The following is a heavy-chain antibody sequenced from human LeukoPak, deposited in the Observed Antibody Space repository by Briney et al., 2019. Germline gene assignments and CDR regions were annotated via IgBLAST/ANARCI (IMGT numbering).Heavy chain of an antibody. Sequence: SETLSLTCTVSGGSISSSSYYWGWIRQPPGKGLEWIGSIYYSGSTYYNPSLKSRVTISVDTSKNQFSLKLSSVTAADTAVYYCAGPGTLEDYVYVWGSYRYWGQGTLVTVSS. D-gene: IGHD3-16*02. J-gene: IGHJ4*02. CDR2: IYYSGST. V-gene: IGHV4-39*01. CDR3: AGPGTLEDYVYVWGSYRY. CDR1: GGSISSSSYY.